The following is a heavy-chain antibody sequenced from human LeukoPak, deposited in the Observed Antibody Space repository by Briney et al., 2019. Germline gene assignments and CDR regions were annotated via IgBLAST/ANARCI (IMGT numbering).Heavy chain of an antibody. CDR3: ARGHRGQWLVLDYFDY. V-gene: IGHV1-18*01. CDR2: ISAYNGNT. J-gene: IGHJ4*02. D-gene: IGHD6-19*01. CDR1: GYTFTSYG. Sequence: ASVKVSCKASGYTFTSYGISWVRQAPGQGLEWMGWISAYNGNTNYAQKLQGRVTMTTDTSTSTAYMELRSLRSDDTAVYYCARGHRGQWLVLDYFDYWGQGTPVTVSS.